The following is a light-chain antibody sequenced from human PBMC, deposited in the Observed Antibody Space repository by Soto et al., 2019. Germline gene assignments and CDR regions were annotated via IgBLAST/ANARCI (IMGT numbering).Light chain of an antibody. CDR3: HQSSITPLT. CDR2: DAS. CDR1: QSVINH. Sequence: DVQMTQSPSSLSASVGDSVTITCRASQSVINHLSWFQQKPGKGPKSLISDASSLHAGVPSRFSGSGSGTDFTLTISTVQPEESAIYSCHQSSITPLTFGEGTRVELK. V-gene: IGKV1-39*01. J-gene: IGKJ4*01.